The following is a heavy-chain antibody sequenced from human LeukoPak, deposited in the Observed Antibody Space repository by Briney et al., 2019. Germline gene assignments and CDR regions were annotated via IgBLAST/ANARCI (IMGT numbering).Heavy chain of an antibody. Sequence: PSETLSLTCTVSGGSISSSSYYWGWIRQPPGKGLEWIGSIYYSGSTYYNPSLKSRVTISVDTSKNQFSLKLSSVTAADTAVYYCAEDLGYTLFDPWGQGTLVTVSS. V-gene: IGHV4-39*07. CDR2: IYYSGST. CDR3: AEDLGYTLFDP. J-gene: IGHJ5*02. CDR1: GGSISSSSYY. D-gene: IGHD1-1*01.